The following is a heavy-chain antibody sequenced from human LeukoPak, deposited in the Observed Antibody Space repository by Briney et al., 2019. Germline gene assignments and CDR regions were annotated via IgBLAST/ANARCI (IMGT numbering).Heavy chain of an antibody. J-gene: IGHJ3*01. Sequence: ASVKVSCKASGYTFTGYYMHWVRQAPGQGLEWMGWINPNSGGTNYAQKLQGRFTMTTDSSTTTAYMELRSLRSDDTAMYYCAREWDHYYDAWGQGTMVTVSS. D-gene: IGHD3-22*01. V-gene: IGHV1-2*02. CDR1: GYTFTGYY. CDR3: AREWDHYYDA. CDR2: INPNSGGT.